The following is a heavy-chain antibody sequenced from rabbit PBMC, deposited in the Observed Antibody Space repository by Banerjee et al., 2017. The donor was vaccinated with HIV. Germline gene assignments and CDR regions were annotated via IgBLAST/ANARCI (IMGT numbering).Heavy chain of an antibody. CDR1: GFSFSSNYW. Sequence: QEQLEESGGDLVKPEGSLTLTCTASGFSFSSNYWICWVRQAPGKGLEWIACIYAGSSGTTEYASWAKGRFTISKASSTTVTLQMTSLTAADTATYFCARDLAGVTGWNFDLWGQGTLVTVS. J-gene: IGHJ4*01. V-gene: IGHV1S45*01. CDR3: ARDLAGVTGWNFDL. CDR2: IYAGSSGTT. D-gene: IGHD4-1*01.